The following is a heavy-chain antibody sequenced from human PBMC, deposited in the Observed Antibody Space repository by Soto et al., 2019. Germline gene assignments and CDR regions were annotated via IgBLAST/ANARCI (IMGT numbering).Heavy chain of an antibody. CDR1: GGSISSGAYY. V-gene: IGHV4-39*01. CDR2: FYYSGSA. D-gene: IGHD1-1*01. J-gene: IGHJ6*03. Sequence: PSEILSLTCIVAGGSISSGAYYRGWIRQPPGKGLEWIGSFYYSGSAYYNPSLKSRVTISVDTSKKQFSLKLSSVTAADTAVYYCARHGTGTSSRYYYYMDVWGKGTTVTVSS. CDR3: ARHGTGTSSRYYYYMDV.